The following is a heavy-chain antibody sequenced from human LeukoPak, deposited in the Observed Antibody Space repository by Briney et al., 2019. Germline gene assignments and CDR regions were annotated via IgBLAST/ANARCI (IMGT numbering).Heavy chain of an antibody. V-gene: IGHV3-21*01. Sequence: GGSLRLSCAASGFTFSSYSMNWVRQAPGKGLEWVSSISSSSSYIYYADSVKGRFTISRDNAKNSLYPQTNSLRAEDTAVYYCARDGIAVAGFPFDYWGQGTLVTVSS. CDR2: ISSSSSYI. CDR1: GFTFSSYS. CDR3: ARDGIAVAGFPFDY. J-gene: IGHJ4*02. D-gene: IGHD6-19*01.